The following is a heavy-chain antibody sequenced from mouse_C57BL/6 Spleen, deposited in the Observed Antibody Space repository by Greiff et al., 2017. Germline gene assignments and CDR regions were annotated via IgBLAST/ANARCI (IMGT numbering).Heavy chain of an antibody. CDR2: ISDGGSYT. CDR3: ARDRASVYYDYDGFAY. CDR1: GFTFSSYA. J-gene: IGHJ3*01. Sequence: EVKLVESGGGLVKPGGSLKLSCAASGFTFSSYAMSWVRQTPEKRLEWVATISDGGSYTYYPDNVKGRFTISRDNAKNNLYLQMSHLKSEDTAMYYCARDRASVYYDYDGFAYWGQGTLVTVSA. V-gene: IGHV5-4*01. D-gene: IGHD2-4*01.